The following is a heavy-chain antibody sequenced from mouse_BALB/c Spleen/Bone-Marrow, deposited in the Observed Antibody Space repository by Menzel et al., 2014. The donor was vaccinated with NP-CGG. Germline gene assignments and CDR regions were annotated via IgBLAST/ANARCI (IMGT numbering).Heavy chain of an antibody. J-gene: IGHJ2*01. CDR1: GYAFTNYN. CDR2: IDPYSGGT. Sequence: EVQLVESGPELVKPGASVKVSCKASGYAFTNYNMNWVKQSHGKSLEWIGYIDPYSGGTNYNQKLRGKATLTVDKSSSTAYMHLNSLTSEDSAVYYCSRGVLAYFDYWGQGTTLTVSS. V-gene: IGHV1S135*01. D-gene: IGHD2-14*01. CDR3: SRGVLAYFDY.